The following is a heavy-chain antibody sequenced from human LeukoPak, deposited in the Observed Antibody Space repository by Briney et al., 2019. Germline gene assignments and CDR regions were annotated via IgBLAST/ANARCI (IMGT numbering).Heavy chain of an antibody. CDR3: AREKEYCFDY. V-gene: IGHV4-31*03. CDR2: IYYSGST. J-gene: IGHJ4*02. CDR1: GGSISSGGYY. Sequence: SSETLSLTCTVSGGSISSGGYYWSWIRQLPGKGLEWIGYIYYSGSTYYNPSLKSRVTISVDTSKNQFSLKLSSVTAADTAVYYCAREKEYCFDYWGQGTLVTVSS. D-gene: IGHD3-10*01.